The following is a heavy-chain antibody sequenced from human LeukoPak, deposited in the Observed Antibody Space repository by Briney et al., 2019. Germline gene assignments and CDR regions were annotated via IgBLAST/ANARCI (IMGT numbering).Heavy chain of an antibody. CDR1: GGSFSGYY. CDR2: INHSGST. D-gene: IGHD4-23*01. J-gene: IGHJ3*02. Sequence: PWETLSLTCAVYGGSFSGYYWSWIRQPPGKGLKWNGEINHSGSTNYNPSLKSRVTISVDTSKNQFSLKLSSVTAADTAVYYCARESHGGKVVAFDTWGQGTMVTVSS. V-gene: IGHV4-34*01. CDR3: ARESHGGKVVAFDT.